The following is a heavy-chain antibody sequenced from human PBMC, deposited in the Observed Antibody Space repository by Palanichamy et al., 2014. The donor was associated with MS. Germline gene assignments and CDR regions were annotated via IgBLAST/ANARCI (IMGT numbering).Heavy chain of an antibody. CDR3: ARGISSGGSYGVDV. D-gene: IGHD2-15*01. Sequence: EYMGEINHSGSSNYNPSLKSRVTMSVDTSKNQFSLKLKSVTAADTALYYCARGISSGGSYGVDVWGQGITVTVSS. J-gene: IGHJ6*02. V-gene: IGHV4-34*01. CDR2: INHSGSS.